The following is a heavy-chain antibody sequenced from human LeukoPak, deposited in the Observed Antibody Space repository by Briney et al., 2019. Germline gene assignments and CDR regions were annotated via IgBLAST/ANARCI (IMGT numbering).Heavy chain of an antibody. V-gene: IGHV3-23*01. J-gene: IGHJ4*02. CDR2: TGGSGSST. Sequence: GGSLRLSCAASGFTFSTYAMSWVRQAPGKGLEWVSATGGSGSSTYYADSVKGRFTISRDNFKNTLYLQMNRLRAEDTAVYYCAKLNIVTMVRGVKGYLDYWGQGTLVTVSS. CDR1: GFTFSTYA. D-gene: IGHD3-10*01. CDR3: AKLNIVTMVRGVKGYLDY.